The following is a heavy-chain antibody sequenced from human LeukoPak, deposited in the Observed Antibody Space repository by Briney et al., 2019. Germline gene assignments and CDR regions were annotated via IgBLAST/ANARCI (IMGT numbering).Heavy chain of an antibody. V-gene: IGHV4-30-2*01. CDR1: GGSISSGAYY. CDR3: ARRGIIAARNYFDY. D-gene: IGHD6-6*01. CDR2: IYHSST. Sequence: SETLSLTCTVSGGSISSGAYYWSWIRQPPGKGLEWIGYIYHSSTYYDPSLKSRVTISVDRSKNQFSLKLSSVTAADTAVYYCARRGIIAARNYFDYWGQGTLVTVSS. J-gene: IGHJ4*02.